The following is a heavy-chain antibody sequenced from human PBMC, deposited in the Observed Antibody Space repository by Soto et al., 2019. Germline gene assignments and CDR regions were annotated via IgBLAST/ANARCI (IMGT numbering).Heavy chain of an antibody. V-gene: IGHV3-30*18. CDR3: SKARTGDGYNAFDY. Sequence: QVQLVESGGGVVQPGRSLRLSCAASGFTFSSYGMHWVRQAPGKGLEWVAIISYDGSNKYYADSVKSRFTISRDNSKNTLYLQMNSLRAEDTAVYYCSKARTGDGYNAFDYWGQGTLVLVSS. J-gene: IGHJ4*02. CDR1: GFTFSSYG. D-gene: IGHD5-12*01. CDR2: ISYDGSNK.